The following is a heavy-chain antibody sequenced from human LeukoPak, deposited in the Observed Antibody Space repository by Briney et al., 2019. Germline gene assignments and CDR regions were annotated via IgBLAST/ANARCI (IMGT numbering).Heavy chain of an antibody. D-gene: IGHD3-10*01. Sequence: PGGSLRLSCAASGFTFNSYNMNWVRQAPGKGLEWVSYISSSGSTIYYADSVKGRFTISRDNAKNSLYLQMNSLRAEDTAVYYCARENSGSGSYDYYYYYYMDVWGKGTTVTVSS. J-gene: IGHJ6*03. CDR1: GFTFNSYN. V-gene: IGHV3-48*04. CDR3: ARENSGSGSYDYYYYYYMDV. CDR2: ISSSGSTI.